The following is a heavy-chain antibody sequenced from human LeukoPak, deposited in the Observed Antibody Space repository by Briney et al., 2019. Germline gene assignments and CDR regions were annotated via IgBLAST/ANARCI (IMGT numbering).Heavy chain of an antibody. V-gene: IGHV3-53*01. J-gene: IGHJ6*03. CDR3: ATGTNSYYYYMDV. CDR1: GFTVSSNY. Sequence: GGSLRLSCAASGFTVSSNYMTWVRQAPGKGLEWVSLIYSGGSAFYADSVRGRFTISRDDSKNTLYLQMNSLRAEDTAVYYCATGTNSYYYYMDVWGKGTTVTVSS. D-gene: IGHD1/OR15-1a*01. CDR2: IYSGGSA.